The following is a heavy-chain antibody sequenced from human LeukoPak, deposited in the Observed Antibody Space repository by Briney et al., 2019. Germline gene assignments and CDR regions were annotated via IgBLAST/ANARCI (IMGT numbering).Heavy chain of an antibody. CDR2: INGDGTNT. CDR1: GFTFSSYR. J-gene: IGHJ4*02. CDR3: AKSSSGYRVVTDFDY. D-gene: IGHD3-3*01. Sequence: PGRSLRLSCAASGFTFSSYRMYWVRQAPGKGLVWVSRINGDGTNTPYVDSVKGRFTISRDNVKNTLYLQMNSLRAEDTAVYYCAKSSSGYRVVTDFDYWGQGTLVTVSS. V-gene: IGHV3-74*01.